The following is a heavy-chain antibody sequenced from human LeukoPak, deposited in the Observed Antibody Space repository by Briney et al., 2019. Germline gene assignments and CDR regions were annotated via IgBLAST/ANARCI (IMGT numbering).Heavy chain of an antibody. CDR2: IDHSGST. Sequence: SETLSLTCAVYGGSFSGYDWSWIRQPPGKGLEWIGYIDHSGSTNYNPSLKSRVSISSDTSKNQFSLELSSVTAADTAVYYCARLKATVSIHAYFDSWGQGTLVTVSS. D-gene: IGHD4-17*01. V-gene: IGHV4-34*01. CDR1: GGSFSGYD. CDR3: ARLKATVSIHAYFDS. J-gene: IGHJ4*02.